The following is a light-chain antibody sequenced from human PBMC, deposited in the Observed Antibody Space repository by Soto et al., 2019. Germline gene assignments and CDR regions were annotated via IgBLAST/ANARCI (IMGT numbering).Light chain of an antibody. Sequence: EIVLTQSPGTLSLSPGDGATLSCRASQSVSSSSLAWYQQKPGQTPRLLIYGASSRATGIPDRFSGSGSGTDFTLTISRLEPEDFAVYYCQQYGSSPSFGQGTRLEIK. J-gene: IGKJ5*01. V-gene: IGKV3-20*01. CDR2: GAS. CDR3: QQYGSSPS. CDR1: QSVSSSS.